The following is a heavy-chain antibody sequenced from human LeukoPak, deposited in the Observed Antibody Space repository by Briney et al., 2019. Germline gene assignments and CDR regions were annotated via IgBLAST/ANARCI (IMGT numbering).Heavy chain of an antibody. CDR2: INPNSGDT. CDR3: ARVPKRPVYYYYYYYMDV. D-gene: IGHD2-8*01. CDR1: GYTFTDYS. Sequence: ASMKVSCKASGYTFTDYSMHWVRQAPGQGLEWMGWINPNSGDTNYAQKFYGRVTMTTDTSTSTAYMELRSLRSDDTAVYYCARVPKRPVYYYYYYYMDVWGKGTTVTVSS. J-gene: IGHJ6*03. V-gene: IGHV1-2*02.